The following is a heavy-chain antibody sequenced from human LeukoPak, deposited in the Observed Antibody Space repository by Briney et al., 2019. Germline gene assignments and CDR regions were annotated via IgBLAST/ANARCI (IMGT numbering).Heavy chain of an antibody. CDR1: GCSISSYY. CDR2: IYYSGST. V-gene: IGHV4-59*08. D-gene: IGHD2-2*01. Sequence: SETLSLTCTVSGCSISSYYWSWIRQPPGKGLEWIGYIYYSGSTNYNPSLKSRVTISVDTSKNQFSLMLSSVTAADTAVYYCARRGTSSSLDFWGQGTLVIVPS. CDR3: ARRGTSSSLDF. J-gene: IGHJ4*02.